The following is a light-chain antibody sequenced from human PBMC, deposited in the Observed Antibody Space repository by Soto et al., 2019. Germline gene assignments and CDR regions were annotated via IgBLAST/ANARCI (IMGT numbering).Light chain of an antibody. CDR1: QRVTNSF. CDR2: GIS. Sequence: ENVLTQSPGTLSLSPGERATLSCRASQRVTNSFFAWYQQKPGQSPRLLIYGISSRATGIPDRFSGSGSGTDFTLTISGLEPEDFVVYFCQQYSTLPHTFGQGTKLEVK. V-gene: IGKV3-20*01. CDR3: QQYSTLPHT. J-gene: IGKJ2*01.